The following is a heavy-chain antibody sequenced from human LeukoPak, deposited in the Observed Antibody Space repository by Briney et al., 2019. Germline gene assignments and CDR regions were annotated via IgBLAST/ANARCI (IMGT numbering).Heavy chain of an antibody. CDR3: ARETVETARTVVITFPAFYY. J-gene: IGHJ4*02. D-gene: IGHD3-22*01. Sequence: GGSLRLSCAASGFTFSSYSMNWVRQAPGKGLEWVSSISSSSSYIYYADSVKGRFTISRDNAKNSLYLQMNSLRAEDTAVYYCARETVETARTVVITFPAFYYWGQGTLVTVSP. CDR1: GFTFSSYS. CDR2: ISSSSSYI. V-gene: IGHV3-21*01.